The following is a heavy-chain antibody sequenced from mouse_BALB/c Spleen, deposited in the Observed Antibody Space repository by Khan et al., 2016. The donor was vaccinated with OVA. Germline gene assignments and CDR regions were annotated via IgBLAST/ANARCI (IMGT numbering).Heavy chain of an antibody. V-gene: IGHV1-77*01. J-gene: IGHJ3*01. CDR3: ERRNYFGYTFAY. D-gene: IGHD1-2*01. Sequence: QVQLQQSGAELARPGASVKLSCKASGYTFTDYYINWVKQRTGQGLEWIGEISPGSGDTYYNEKFKGKATLTADKSSTTVYMQLSSLTSEASAFYCCERRNYFGYTFAYWGQGTLVTVSA. CDR2: ISPGSGDT. CDR1: GYTFTDYY.